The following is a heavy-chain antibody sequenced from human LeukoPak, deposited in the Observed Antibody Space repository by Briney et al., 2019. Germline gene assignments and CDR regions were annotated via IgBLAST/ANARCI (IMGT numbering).Heavy chain of an antibody. CDR2: IYYSGST. Sequence: SETLSLTCTVSGGSISSYYWSWIRQPPGKGLEWIGYIYYSGSTNYNPSLKSRVTISVYTSKNQFSLKLSSVTAADTAVYYCARGAITRRDAFDIWGQGTMVTVSS. CDR3: ARGAITRRDAFDI. CDR1: GGSISSYY. J-gene: IGHJ3*02. D-gene: IGHD2-2*01. V-gene: IGHV4-59*01.